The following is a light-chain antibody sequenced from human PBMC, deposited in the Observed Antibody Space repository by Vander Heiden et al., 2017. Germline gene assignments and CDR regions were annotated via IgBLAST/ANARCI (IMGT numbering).Light chain of an antibody. Sequence: QSVLTQPPSVSGAPGQTVTISFPGSSSNIRAGYDVHWYQQLPGTAPKLLIYGNSNRPSGVPDRFSGSKSGTSASLAITGLQAEDEADYYCQSYDSSLSGVVFGGGTKLTVL. J-gene: IGLJ2*01. V-gene: IGLV1-40*01. CDR2: GNS. CDR3: QSYDSSLSGVV. CDR1: SSNIRAGYD.